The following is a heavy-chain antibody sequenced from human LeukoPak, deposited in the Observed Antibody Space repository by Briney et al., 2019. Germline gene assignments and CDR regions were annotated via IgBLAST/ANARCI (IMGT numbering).Heavy chain of an antibody. Sequence: GGSLRLSCAASRFTFSSYGMHRVRQAPGKGLEWVAFIRYDGSNKYYADSVKGRFTISRDNSKNTLYLQMNSLRADDTAVYYCAKAADGYKPFDYWGQGTLVTVSS. D-gene: IGHD5-24*01. CDR2: IRYDGSNK. V-gene: IGHV3-30*02. CDR1: RFTFSSYG. J-gene: IGHJ4*02. CDR3: AKAADGYKPFDY.